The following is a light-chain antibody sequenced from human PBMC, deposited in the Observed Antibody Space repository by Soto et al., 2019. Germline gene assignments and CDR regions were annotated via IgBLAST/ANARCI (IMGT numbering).Light chain of an antibody. CDR1: QTISSW. Sequence: IPMPQPPSSLPASVGDRVPIXXRASQTISSWLAWYQQKPGKAPKLXIYKASTLKSGVPSRFSGSGSGTEFTLTISSLQPDDFATYYCQHYKSYSEAFGQGTKVDIK. J-gene: IGKJ1*01. V-gene: IGKV1-5*03. CDR3: QHYKSYSEA. CDR2: KAS.